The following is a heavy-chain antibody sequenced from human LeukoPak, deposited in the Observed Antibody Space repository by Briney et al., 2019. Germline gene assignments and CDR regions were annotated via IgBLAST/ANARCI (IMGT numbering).Heavy chain of an antibody. CDR3: AKDKSGAYYYGMDV. V-gene: IGHV3-30*18. CDR2: ISFDGSKK. CDR1: GFTFSNYG. J-gene: IGHJ6*02. Sequence: GGSLRLSCAASGFTFSNYGVHWVRKAPGKGLEWVAVISFDGSKKYYVDSVKGRFTISRDNSKNTLYLQMNSLRVEDTAVYSCAKDKSGAYYYGMDVWGQGATVTVSS. D-gene: IGHD2-8*02.